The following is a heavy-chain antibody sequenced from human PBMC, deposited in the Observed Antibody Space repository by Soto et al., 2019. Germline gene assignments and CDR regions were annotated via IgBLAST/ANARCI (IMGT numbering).Heavy chain of an antibody. CDR2: IYSGGST. J-gene: IGHJ5*02. CDR3: ARGGPPTSNWFDP. CDR1: GFTVSNNY. V-gene: IGHV3-66*01. Sequence: EVQLVESGGGLVQPGGSLRLSCAASGFTVSNNYINWVRQAPGKGLEWVSVIYSGGSTYYADSVKGSFTISRDNSKNTLYLQMNSLRAEDTAVYYCARGGPPTSNWFDPWGQGTLVTVSS. D-gene: IGHD1-26*01.